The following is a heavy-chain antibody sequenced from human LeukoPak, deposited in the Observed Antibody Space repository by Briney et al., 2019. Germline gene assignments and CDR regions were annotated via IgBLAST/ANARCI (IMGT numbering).Heavy chain of an antibody. V-gene: IGHV3-53*01. CDR1: GFTVSSNY. J-gene: IGHJ4*02. D-gene: IGHD5-12*01. CDR3: ARDPASIEATAQ. CDR2: IYSGGST. Sequence: PGGSLRLSCAASGFTVSSNYMSWVRQAPGKGLEWVSVIYSGGSTKYADSVRGRFTISRDNSKSTLYLQMNSLRAEDMAVYYCARDPASIEATAQWGQGTLVTVSS.